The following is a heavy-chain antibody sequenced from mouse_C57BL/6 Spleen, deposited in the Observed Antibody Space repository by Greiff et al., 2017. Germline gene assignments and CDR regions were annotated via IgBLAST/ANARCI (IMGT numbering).Heavy chain of an antibody. V-gene: IGHV1-58*01. CDR3: AGSRGLRRDWYFDV. CDR2: IYIGNGYT. J-gene: IGHJ1*03. Sequence: EVQLQESGAELVRPGSSVKMSCKTSGYTFTSYGINWVKQRPGQGLEWIGYIYIGNGYTEYNEKFKGKATLTSDTSSSTAYMQLSSLTSEDSAIYFCAGSRGLRRDWYFDVWGTGTTVTVSS. D-gene: IGHD2-4*01. CDR1: GYTFTSYG.